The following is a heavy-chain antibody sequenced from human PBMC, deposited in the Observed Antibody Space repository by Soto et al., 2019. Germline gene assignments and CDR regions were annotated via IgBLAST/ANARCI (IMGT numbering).Heavy chain of an antibody. V-gene: IGHV4-31*03. J-gene: IGHJ5*02. Sequence: SETLSLTCTVSGGSISSGGYYWSWIRQHPGKGLEWIGYIYYSGSTYYNPSLKSRVTISVDTSKNQFSLKLSSVTAADTAVYYCARVVTKDFHLFDPWGQGTVVTVSS. CDR1: GGSISSGGYY. CDR2: IYYSGST. D-gene: IGHD5-18*01. CDR3: ARVVTKDFHLFDP.